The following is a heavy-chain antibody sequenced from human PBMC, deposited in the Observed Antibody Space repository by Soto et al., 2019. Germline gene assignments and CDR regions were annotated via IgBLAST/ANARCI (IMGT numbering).Heavy chain of an antibody. CDR1: GGTFSSYT. CDR2: IIPILGIA. J-gene: IGHJ5*02. Sequence: ASVKVSCKASGGTFSSYTISWVRQAPGQGLEWMGRIIPILGIANYAQKFQGRVTITADKSTSTAYMELSSLRSEDTAVYYCARDFGGPYSSSARWFDPWGQGTLVTVSS. D-gene: IGHD6-6*01. V-gene: IGHV1-69*04. CDR3: ARDFGGPYSSSARWFDP.